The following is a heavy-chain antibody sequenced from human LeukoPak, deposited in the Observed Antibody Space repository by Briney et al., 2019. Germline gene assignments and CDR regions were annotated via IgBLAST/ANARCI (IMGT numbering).Heavy chain of an antibody. D-gene: IGHD3-22*01. CDR2: IYYSGST. Sequence: SETLSLTCTVSGGSISSSSCYWGWIRQPPGKGLEWIGSIYYSGSTYYNPSLKSRVTISVDTSKNQFSLKLSSVTAADTAVYYCARGAPPETYYYDSSGLNWGQGTLVTVSS. V-gene: IGHV4-39*07. CDR3: ARGAPPETYYYDSSGLN. CDR1: GGSISSSSCY. J-gene: IGHJ4*02.